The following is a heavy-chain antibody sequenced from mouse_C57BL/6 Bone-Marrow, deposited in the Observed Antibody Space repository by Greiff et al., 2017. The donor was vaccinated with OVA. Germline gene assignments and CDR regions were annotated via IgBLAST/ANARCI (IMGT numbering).Heavy chain of an antibody. CDR3: ARSSVVAFDY. CDR1: GYTFTSYG. Sequence: VQLVESGAELARPGASVKLSCKASGYTFTSYGISWVKQRTGQGLEWIGEIYPRSGNTYYNEKFKGKATLTADKSSSTAYMELRSLTSEDSAVYFCARSSVVAFDYWGQGTTLTVSS. V-gene: IGHV1-81*01. D-gene: IGHD1-1*01. CDR2: IYPRSGNT. J-gene: IGHJ2*01.